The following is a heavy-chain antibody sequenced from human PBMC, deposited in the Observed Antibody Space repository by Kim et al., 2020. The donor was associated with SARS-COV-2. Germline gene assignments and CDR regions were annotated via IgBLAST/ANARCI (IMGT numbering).Heavy chain of an antibody. CDR2: IYYSGST. D-gene: IGHD6-19*01. Sequence: SETLSLTCTVSGGSISSSSYYWGWIRQPPGKGLEWIGSIYYSGSTYYNPSLKSRVTISVDTSKNQFSLKLSSVTAADTAEYYCARLGSSSGWIDYWGQGTLVTVSS. CDR3: ARLGSSSGWIDY. V-gene: IGHV4-39*01. J-gene: IGHJ4*02. CDR1: GGSISSSSYY.